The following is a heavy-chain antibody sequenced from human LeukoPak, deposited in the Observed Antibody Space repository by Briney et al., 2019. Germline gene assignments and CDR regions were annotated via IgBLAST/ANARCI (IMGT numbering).Heavy chain of an antibody. V-gene: IGHV4-59*12. Sequence: SETLSLTCTVSGGSISSYYWSWIRKPPGKGLEWIGYISSSGSTNYNPSLKSRVTISVDTSKNQFSLKLSSVTAADTAVYYCARIPPAASVDYWGQGTLVTVSS. J-gene: IGHJ4*02. CDR1: GGSISSYY. D-gene: IGHD2-2*01. CDR3: ARIPPAASVDY. CDR2: ISSSGST.